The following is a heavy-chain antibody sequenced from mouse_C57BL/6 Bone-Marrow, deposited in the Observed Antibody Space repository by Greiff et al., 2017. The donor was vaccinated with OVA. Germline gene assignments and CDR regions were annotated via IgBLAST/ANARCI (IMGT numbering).Heavy chain of an antibody. CDR3: ARSYYSPPHYYAMDY. CDR1: GFTFSDYG. D-gene: IGHD2-12*01. V-gene: IGHV5-17*01. J-gene: IGHJ4*01. CDR2: ISSGSSTI. Sequence: EVQGVESGGGLVKPGGSLKLSCAASGFTFSDYGMHWVRQAPEKGLEWVAYISSGSSTIYYADTVKGRFTISRDNAKNTLFLQMTSLRSEDTAMYYCARSYYSPPHYYAMDYWGQGTSVTVSS.